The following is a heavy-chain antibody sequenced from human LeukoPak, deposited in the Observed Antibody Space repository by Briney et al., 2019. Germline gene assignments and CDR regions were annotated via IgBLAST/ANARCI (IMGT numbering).Heavy chain of an antibody. CDR1: GYTFTGYY. J-gene: IGHJ4*02. D-gene: IGHD6-19*01. V-gene: IGHV1-46*01. CDR3: ARDLITAVGGEDGDY. Sequence: ASVKVSCKASGYTFTGYYMHWVRQAPGQGLEWMGWINPSGGSTSYAQKFQGRVTMTRDMSTSTVYMELSSLRSEDTAVYYCARDLITAVGGEDGDYWGQGTLVTVSS. CDR2: INPSGGST.